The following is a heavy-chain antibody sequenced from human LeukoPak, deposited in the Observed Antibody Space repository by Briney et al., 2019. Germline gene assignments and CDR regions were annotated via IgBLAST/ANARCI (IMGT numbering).Heavy chain of an antibody. Sequence: PSETPSLTCTVSGGSISSYYWNWIRQPPGKGLEWIGYIYNGGSTNYNPSLKSRVTISVDTSKNQFSLKLRSVTAADTAMYYCARGRSSWDNWLDPWGQGTLVTVSS. D-gene: IGHD6-13*01. CDR2: IYNGGST. CDR3: ARGRSSWDNWLDP. J-gene: IGHJ5*02. CDR1: GGSISSYY. V-gene: IGHV4-59*01.